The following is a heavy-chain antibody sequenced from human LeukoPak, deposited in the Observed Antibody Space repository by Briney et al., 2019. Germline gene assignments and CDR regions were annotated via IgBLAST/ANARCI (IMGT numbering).Heavy chain of an antibody. V-gene: IGHV1-69*04. J-gene: IGHJ4*02. Sequence: GASVKVSCKASGGTFSSYAISWVRQAPGQGLEWMGRIIPILGIANYAQKFQGRVTITADESTSTAYMELSSLRSEDTAVYYCEVIVATKGGYWGQGTLVTVSS. CDR3: EVIVATKGGY. D-gene: IGHD5-12*01. CDR2: IIPILGIA. CDR1: GGTFSSYA.